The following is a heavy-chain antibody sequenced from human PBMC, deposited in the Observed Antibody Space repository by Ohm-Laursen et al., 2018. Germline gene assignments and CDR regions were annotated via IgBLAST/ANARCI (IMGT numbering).Heavy chain of an antibody. D-gene: IGHD6-13*01. CDR1: GFSLSTSGMC. Sequence: TQTLTLTCTFSGFSLSTSGMCVSWIRQPPGKALEWLARIDWVDDKFYSTSLKTRLTISKDHSKNQVVLTVTNMDPVDTATYYCARIRRYSSSWFYFDYWGQGTLVTVSS. CDR2: IDWVDDK. J-gene: IGHJ4*02. V-gene: IGHV2-70*16. CDR3: ARIRRYSSSWFYFDY.